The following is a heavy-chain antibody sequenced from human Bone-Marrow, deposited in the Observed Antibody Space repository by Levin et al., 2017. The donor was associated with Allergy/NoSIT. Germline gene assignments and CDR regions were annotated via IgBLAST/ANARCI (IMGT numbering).Heavy chain of an antibody. J-gene: IGHJ3*01. CDR3: VKYSYDSLRSTIDV. CDR2: IGGTGITT. V-gene: IGHV3-23*01. Sequence: PGESLKISCAASGFSFNNYAMSWVRQTPGKGLEWASGIGGTGITTYYADSVKGRFTISRDSAKKTLYLQMNSLRAEDTALYYCVKYSYDSLRSTIDVWGQGTMVTVSS. D-gene: IGHD3-22*01. CDR1: GFSFNNYA.